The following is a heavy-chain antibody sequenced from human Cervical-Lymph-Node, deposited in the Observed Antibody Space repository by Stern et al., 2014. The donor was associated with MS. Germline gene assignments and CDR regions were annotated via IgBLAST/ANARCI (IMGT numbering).Heavy chain of an antibody. D-gene: IGHD3-22*01. J-gene: IGHJ4*02. CDR3: GREVALTAGLLGF. Sequence: EVQLVQSGAEVKKPGESLKIACKGYGYSFSSYWIAWVRQMPGKGLEWMGMILPGDSDTRYSPSFEAHSTISVDKPTSTAYLHWRSLKASDTARYFCGREVALTAGLLGFWGQGTQVIVS. V-gene: IGHV5-51*01. CDR2: ILPGDSDT. CDR1: GYSFSSYW.